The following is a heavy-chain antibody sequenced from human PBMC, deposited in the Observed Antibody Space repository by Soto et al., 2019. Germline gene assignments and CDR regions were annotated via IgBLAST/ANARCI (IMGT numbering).Heavy chain of an antibody. D-gene: IGHD2-15*01. CDR1: GYTFTSYD. V-gene: IGHV1-8*01. J-gene: IGHJ5*01. Sequence: QVQLVQSGAEVKKPGASVKVSCKASGYTFTSYDINWVRQATGQGREWMGWRNPNSGNTDYAQKFQGGVNMTRNTSIRTAYMGLSSLSSEDTAVYYGGNEVVRKGVDSWGQGTLVTVSS. CDR2: RNPNSGNT. CDR3: GNEVVRKGVDS.